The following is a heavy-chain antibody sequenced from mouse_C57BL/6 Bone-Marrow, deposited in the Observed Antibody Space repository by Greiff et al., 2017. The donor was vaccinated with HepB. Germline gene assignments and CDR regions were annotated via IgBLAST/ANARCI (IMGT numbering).Heavy chain of an antibody. J-gene: IGHJ3*01. CDR1: GYSFTSYY. CDR2: IYPGSGNT. D-gene: IGHD1-1*01. Sequence: QVQLQQSGPELVKPGASVKISCKASGYSFTSYYIHWVKQRPGQGLEWIGWIYPGSGNTKYNEKFKGKATLTADTSSSTAYMQLRSLTSEDSAVYYCARGDYGSSYKGFAYWGQGTLVTVSA. CDR3: ARGDYGSSYKGFAY. V-gene: IGHV1-66*01.